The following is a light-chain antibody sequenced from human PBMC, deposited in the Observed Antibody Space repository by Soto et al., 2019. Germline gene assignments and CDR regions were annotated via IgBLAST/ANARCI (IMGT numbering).Light chain of an antibody. J-gene: IGKJ4*01. CDR1: QSVRSNY. V-gene: IGKV3-20*01. Sequence: EIVLTQSPGILSLSPGERASLSCRASQSVRSNYLAWYQQKPGQAPRLLIYGASSRATGIPDRFSGSGSGTDFTLTVSRLEPEDFAVYYCQQYGSSPLTFGGGTRVQIK. CDR3: QQYGSSPLT. CDR2: GAS.